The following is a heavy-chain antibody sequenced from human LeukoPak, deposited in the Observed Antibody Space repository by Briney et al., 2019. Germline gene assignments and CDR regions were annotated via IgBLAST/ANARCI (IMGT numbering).Heavy chain of an antibody. CDR3: ARDGRYCSGGSCYNDY. V-gene: IGHV1-2*02. D-gene: IGHD2-15*01. CDR1: GYTFTGYY. Sequence: AAVKVSCKASGYTFTGYYIHWVRQAPGQGPGWMGGINPNSGGTNYTQKFQGRVTMTRDTSISTAYMERSSLRSDDTAVYYCARDGRYCSGGSCYNDYWGQGTLVTVSS. CDR2: INPNSGGT. J-gene: IGHJ4*02.